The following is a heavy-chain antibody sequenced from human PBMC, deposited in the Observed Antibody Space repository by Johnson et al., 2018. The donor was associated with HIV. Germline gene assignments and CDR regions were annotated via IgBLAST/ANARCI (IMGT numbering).Heavy chain of an antibody. CDR3: ARVGYHDAFDI. CDR2: IGGSGAGT. V-gene: IGHV3-23*04. Sequence: VQLVESGGGVVQPGRSLRLSCVASGFTFRSYGMHWVRQAPGKGLEWVSTIGGSGAGTFYADSVRGRFTVSRDNSKDTLYLQMNSLRAGDTAVYYCARVGYHDAFDIWGQGTMVTVSS. D-gene: IGHD3-16*02. CDR1: GFTFRSYG. J-gene: IGHJ3*02.